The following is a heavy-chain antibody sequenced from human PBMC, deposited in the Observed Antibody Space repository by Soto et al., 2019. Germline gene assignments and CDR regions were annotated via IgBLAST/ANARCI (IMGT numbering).Heavy chain of an antibody. Sequence: PGGSLRLSCAASGFTFSSYWMHWVRQAPGKGLVWVSRINSDGSSTSYADSVKGRFTISRDNAKNTLYLQMNSLRAEDTAVYYCARDKDSSSYGSDGMDVWGQGTTVTVSS. V-gene: IGHV3-74*01. J-gene: IGHJ6*02. CDR3: ARDKDSSSYGSDGMDV. CDR2: INSDGSST. CDR1: GFTFSSYW. D-gene: IGHD6-13*01.